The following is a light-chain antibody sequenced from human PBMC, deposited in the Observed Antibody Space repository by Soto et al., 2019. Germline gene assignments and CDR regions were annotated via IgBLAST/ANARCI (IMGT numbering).Light chain of an antibody. CDR3: LPFSVTPWT. Sequence: DIALTQFPESLSVSPGETATFRCESSQSVLSHANNRSYLAWYQQRHGQPPKLLIFWGSFRESDVPERFSGSGSATHFTLSITSLQPDDVAVYHCLPFSVTPWTFGQGTRVEIK. V-gene: IGKV4-1*01. J-gene: IGKJ1*01. CDR2: WGS. CDR1: QSVLSHANNRSY.